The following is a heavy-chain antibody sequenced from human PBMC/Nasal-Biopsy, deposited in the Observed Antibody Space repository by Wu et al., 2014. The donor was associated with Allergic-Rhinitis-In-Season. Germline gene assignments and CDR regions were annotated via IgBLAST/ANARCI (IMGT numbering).Heavy chain of an antibody. D-gene: IGHD2-15*01. V-gene: IGHV4-39*01. CDR1: GGSISSSSYY. CDR3: ARHHCSGGRCDPH. CDR2: MSYSGST. Sequence: TLSLTCTVSGGSISSSSYYWGWIRQPPGKGLEYIGTMSYSGSTYYTPSLKSRVTISVDTSKNQFSLKLSSVTAADTAVYYCARHHCSGGRCDPHWGQGTLVTVSS. J-gene: IGHJ4*02.